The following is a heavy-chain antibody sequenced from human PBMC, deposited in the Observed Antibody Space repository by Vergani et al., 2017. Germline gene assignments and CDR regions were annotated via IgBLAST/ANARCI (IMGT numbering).Heavy chain of an antibody. CDR1: GGSISSGDYY. Sequence: QVQLQESGPGLVKPSQTLSLTCTVSGGSISSGDYYWSWIRQPPGKGLEWLGYIYYSGSTYYNPSLKSRVTISVDTSKNQLSLKLSSVTAADTAVYYCARETIVIVPAAILRAFDIWGQGTMVTVSS. J-gene: IGHJ3*02. V-gene: IGHV4-30-4*01. D-gene: IGHD2-2*02. CDR3: ARETIVIVPAAILRAFDI. CDR2: IYYSGST.